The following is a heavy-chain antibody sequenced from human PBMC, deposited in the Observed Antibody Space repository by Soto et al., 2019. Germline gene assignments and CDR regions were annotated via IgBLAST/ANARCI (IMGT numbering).Heavy chain of an antibody. CDR1: GFTFSSYS. Sequence: GGSLRLSCAASGFTFSSYSMNWVRQAPGKGLEWVSSISSSSSYIYYADSVKGRFTISRDNAKNSLYLQMNSLRAEDTAVYYCARVWEGPNYDFPPPYVHYYGMDVWGQGTTVTVSS. CDR3: ARVWEGPNYDFPPPYVHYYGMDV. V-gene: IGHV3-21*01. CDR2: ISSSSSYI. D-gene: IGHD3-3*01. J-gene: IGHJ6*02.